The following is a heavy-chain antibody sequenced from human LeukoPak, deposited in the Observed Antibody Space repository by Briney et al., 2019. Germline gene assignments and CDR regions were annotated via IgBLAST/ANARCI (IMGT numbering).Heavy chain of an antibody. V-gene: IGHV1-2*02. CDR3: ARTTMIVVVIDVAFDI. CDR2: INPNSGGT. CDR1: GYTFTGYY. J-gene: IGHJ3*02. Sequence: ASVKVSCKASGYTFTGYYMHWVRQAPGQGLERMGWINPNSGGTNYAQKFQGRVTMTRDTSISTAYMELSRLRSDDTAVYYCARTTMIVVVIDVAFDISGQGTMVTVST. D-gene: IGHD3-22*01.